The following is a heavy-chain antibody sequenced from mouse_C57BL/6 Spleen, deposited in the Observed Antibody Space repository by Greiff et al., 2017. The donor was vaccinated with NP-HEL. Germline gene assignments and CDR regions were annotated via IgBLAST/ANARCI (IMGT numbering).Heavy chain of an antibody. CDR3: TRDGYGHWYFDV. D-gene: IGHD1-1*01. J-gene: IGHJ1*03. CDR1: GFTFSSYA. V-gene: IGHV5-9-1*02. CDR2: ISSGGDYI. Sequence: EVHLVESGEGLVKPGGSLKLSCAASGFTFSSYAMSWVRQTPEKRLEWVAYISSGGDYIYYADTVKGRFTISRDNARNTLYLQMSSLKSEDTAMYYCTRDGYGHWYFDVWGTGTTVTVSS.